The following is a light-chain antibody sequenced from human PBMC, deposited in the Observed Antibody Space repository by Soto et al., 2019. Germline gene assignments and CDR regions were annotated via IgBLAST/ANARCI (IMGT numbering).Light chain of an antibody. J-gene: IGKJ1*01. Sequence: EIVLTQSPATLALSPCERATLSCRASQNIFRYLAWYQQKPGQAPRLLIYDASYRATGIPARFSGSGSGTDFTLTITSLEPDDFAVYYCLQRFSWPWTFGLGTKVDIK. CDR1: QNIFRY. V-gene: IGKV3-11*01. CDR3: LQRFSWPWT. CDR2: DAS.